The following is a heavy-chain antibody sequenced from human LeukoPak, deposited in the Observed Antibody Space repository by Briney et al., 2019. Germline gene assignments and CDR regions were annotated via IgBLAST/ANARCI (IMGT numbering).Heavy chain of an antibody. D-gene: IGHD3-3*01. Sequence: KPSETLSLTCTVSGGSISNSGYYWGWIRQPPGKGLEWIGSIYSSGSTYYNPSLKSRVTISVDTSKTQFSLRLSSVTAADTAVYYCARDRGFWSGYYPFDYWGQGTLVTVSS. CDR2: IYSSGST. CDR1: GGSISNSGYY. J-gene: IGHJ4*02. CDR3: ARDRGFWSGYYPFDY. V-gene: IGHV4-39*02.